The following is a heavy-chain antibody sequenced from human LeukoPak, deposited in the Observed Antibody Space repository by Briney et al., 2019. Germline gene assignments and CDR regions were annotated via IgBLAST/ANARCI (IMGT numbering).Heavy chain of an antibody. D-gene: IGHD3-16*01. CDR1: GFTFSSYW. Sequence: GGSLRLSCAASGFTFSSYWMHWVRRAPGKGLVWVSRTNHDGSNTNYADSVKGRFAISRDNAKNTLHLQMNSLRAEDTAVYYCARDYTVGGMFDYWGQGILVTVSS. CDR2: TNHDGSNT. J-gene: IGHJ4*02. V-gene: IGHV3-74*01. CDR3: ARDYTVGGMFDY.